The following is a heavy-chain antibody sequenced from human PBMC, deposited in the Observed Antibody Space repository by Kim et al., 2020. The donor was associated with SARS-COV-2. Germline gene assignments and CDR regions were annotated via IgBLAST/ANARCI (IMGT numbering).Heavy chain of an antibody. V-gene: IGHV4-31*03. D-gene: IGHD4-17*01. CDR2: IYYSGRT. CDR1: GCSISSGGYY. J-gene: IGHJ6*02. Sequence: SETLSLTCTVSGCSISSGGYYWSWIRQHPGKGLEWFGYIYYSGRTYYNPSLKSRVIISVDTSKNQFSLKLSSVTAADAAVYYCARDRATVTTYYYYGIDVSGQGTTVTVSS. CDR3: ARDRATVTTYYYYGIDV.